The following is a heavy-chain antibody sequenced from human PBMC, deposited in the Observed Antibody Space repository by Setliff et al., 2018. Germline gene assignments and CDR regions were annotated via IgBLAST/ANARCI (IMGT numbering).Heavy chain of an antibody. J-gene: IGHJ4*02. D-gene: IGHD2-8*01. CDR2: IGVYTGKS. CDR3: SRLVRYCSKTTCQTASGAEL. CDR1: GYTFSDYG. V-gene: IGHV1-18*01. Sequence: ASVKVSCKASGYTFSDYGITWVRQAPGQGLEWMGWIGVYTGKSYFAHKFQGRFTLTTDTSTGTAYMELRSLKSDDTAVYYCSRLVRYCSKTTCQTASGAELWGQGTLVTVSS.